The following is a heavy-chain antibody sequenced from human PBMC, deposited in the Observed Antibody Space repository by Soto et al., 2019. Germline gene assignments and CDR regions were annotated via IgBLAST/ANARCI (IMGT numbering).Heavy chain of an antibody. D-gene: IGHD6-19*01. CDR1: RFSFYSYA. J-gene: IGHJ4*02. V-gene: IGHV3-23*01. Sequence: EVQLLESGGGLVQPGGSLRLSCAASRFSFYSYAMSWVRQAPGKGLEWVSVISGSAGSTYYADSVKGRFTISRDNSKNTLYLQMNSLRAEDTALYYCAKIGLGIFDYWGQGTLVTVSS. CDR2: ISGSAGST. CDR3: AKIGLGIFDY.